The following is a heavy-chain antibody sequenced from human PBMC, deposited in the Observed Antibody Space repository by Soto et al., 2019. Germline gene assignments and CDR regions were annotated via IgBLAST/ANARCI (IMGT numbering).Heavy chain of an antibody. J-gene: IGHJ5*02. CDR2: FDPEDGET. CDR3: ATPYYDILTGYYNDWFDP. D-gene: IGHD3-9*01. CDR1: GYTLTELS. Sequence: ASVKVSFKVSGYTLTELSMHWVRQAPGKGLEWMGGFDPEDGETIYAQKFQGRVTMTEDTSTDTAYMELSSLRSEDTAVYYCATPYYDILTGYYNDWFDPWGQGTLVTVSS. V-gene: IGHV1-24*01.